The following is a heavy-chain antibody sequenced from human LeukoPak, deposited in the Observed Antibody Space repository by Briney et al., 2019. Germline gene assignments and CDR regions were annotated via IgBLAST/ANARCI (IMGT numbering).Heavy chain of an antibody. CDR3: AKLDWFDP. Sequence: PGGSLRLSCAASGFTFSSYGMTWVRQAPGKGLEWVSLISGSGTNTHYADSVKGRFTISRDNSKNTLYLEMNSLRVEDTAVYYCAKLDWFDPWGQGTLVTVSP. CDR1: GFTFSSYG. J-gene: IGHJ5*02. V-gene: IGHV3-23*01. CDR2: ISGSGTNT.